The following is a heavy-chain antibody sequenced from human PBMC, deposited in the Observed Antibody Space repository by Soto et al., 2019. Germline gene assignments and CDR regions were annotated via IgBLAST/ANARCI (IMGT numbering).Heavy chain of an antibody. Sequence: GGSLRLSCVASGFSFGRYSLVWVRQAPGKGLEWVSYIFVDSSIIYYADSVKGRFTVSRDNAQNSLFLVMNSLRAEDTAVYYCARDRDWAFDYWGQGTLVTVSS. CDR3: ARDRDWAFDY. D-gene: IGHD3-9*01. J-gene: IGHJ4*02. V-gene: IGHV3-48*04. CDR1: GFSFGRYS. CDR2: IFVDSSII.